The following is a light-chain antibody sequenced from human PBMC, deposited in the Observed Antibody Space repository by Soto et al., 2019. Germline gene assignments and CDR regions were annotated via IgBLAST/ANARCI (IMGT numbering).Light chain of an antibody. V-gene: IGLV2-14*01. CDR2: DVS. Sequence: QSALTQPASVSGSPGQSITISCTGTSSDVGGYNYVSWYQQHPGKAPKLMIHDVSNRPSGVSNRFSGSKSGNTASLTISGLQAEDEADYYCSSYTSTSPVVFGGGTKLTAL. CDR1: SSDVGGYNY. CDR3: SSYTSTSPVV. J-gene: IGLJ2*01.